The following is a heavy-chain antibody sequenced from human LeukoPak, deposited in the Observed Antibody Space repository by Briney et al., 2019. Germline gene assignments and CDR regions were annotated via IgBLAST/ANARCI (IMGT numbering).Heavy chain of an antibody. V-gene: IGHV3-53*01. CDR2: IYSGGST. CDR1: GFTVSSNY. D-gene: IGHD5-18*01. J-gene: IGHJ4*02. CDR3: ARDGDTAMVSNYFDY. Sequence: GGSLRLSCAASGFTVSSNYMSWVRQAPGKGLEWVSVIYSGGSTYYADSVKGRFTISRDNSKNTLYLQMNSLRAEDTAVYYCARDGDTAMVSNYFDYWGQGTLVTVSS.